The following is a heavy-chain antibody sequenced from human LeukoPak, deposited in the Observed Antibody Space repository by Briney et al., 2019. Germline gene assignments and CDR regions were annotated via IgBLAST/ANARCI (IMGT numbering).Heavy chain of an antibody. J-gene: IGHJ5*02. Sequence: GGSLRLSCSASGFTFSSYAMPWVRQAPGKGLEYVSAISSNGGSTYYADSVKGRSTISRDNSKNTLYLQMSSLRAEGTAVYYCVKSMVRGINWFDPWGQGTLVTVSS. CDR2: ISSNGGST. CDR1: GFTFSSYA. D-gene: IGHD3-10*01. V-gene: IGHV3-64D*06. CDR3: VKSMVRGINWFDP.